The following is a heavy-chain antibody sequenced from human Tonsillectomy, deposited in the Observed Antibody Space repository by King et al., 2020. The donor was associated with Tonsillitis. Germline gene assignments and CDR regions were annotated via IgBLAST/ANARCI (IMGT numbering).Heavy chain of an antibody. CDR3: GKGGGSYLVDAFDI. Sequence: QLVQSGGGVVQPGRSLRLSCAASGFTFNSYAMHWVRQAPGKGLEWVAAILNDGVNKYYADSVKGRFTISRDTSNNMLNLQMNSLTAEDTAVYYCGKGGGSYLVDAFDIWGQGTMVTVSS. CDR1: GFTFNSYA. CDR2: ILNDGVNK. J-gene: IGHJ3*02. V-gene: IGHV3-30*18. D-gene: IGHD1-26*01.